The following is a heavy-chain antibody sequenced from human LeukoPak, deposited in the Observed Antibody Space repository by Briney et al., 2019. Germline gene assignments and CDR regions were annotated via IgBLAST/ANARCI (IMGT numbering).Heavy chain of an antibody. CDR2: ISGSGGST. CDR1: GFTFNSYA. J-gene: IGHJ4*02. D-gene: IGHD5-24*01. CDR3: ARGGPARYKTATIKLGAGAGYFDY. V-gene: IGHV3-23*01. Sequence: RSGGSLRLSCATSGFTFNSYAMTWVRQAPGKGLEWVSAISGSGGSTYYADSVKGQFTISRDNSKNTPYLQMNSLRAEDTAVYYCARGGPARYKTATIKLGAGAGYFDYWGQGTLVTVSS.